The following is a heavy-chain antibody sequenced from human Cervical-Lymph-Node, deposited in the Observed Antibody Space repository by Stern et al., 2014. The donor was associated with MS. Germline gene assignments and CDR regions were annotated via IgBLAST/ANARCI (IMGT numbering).Heavy chain of an antibody. Sequence: QLVQSRAEVTKPGSSVKASCKASGGTFSKFPSSWVRQAPGQGLEWMGGIFPVFGTPTYAQEFRGRVTITADVSTSTVYMELSSLRSDDTAVYYCALSSETSDRWYSLGYDLWGQGTLVTVSS. J-gene: IGHJ5*02. CDR2: IFPVFGTP. CDR3: ALSSETSDRWYSLGYDL. V-gene: IGHV1-69*01. D-gene: IGHD6-13*01. CDR1: GGTFSKFP.